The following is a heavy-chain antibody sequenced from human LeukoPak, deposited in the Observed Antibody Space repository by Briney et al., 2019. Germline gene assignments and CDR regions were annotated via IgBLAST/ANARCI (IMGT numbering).Heavy chain of an antibody. D-gene: IGHD2-2*01. CDR1: GYTFTSYD. CDR2: MNTNSGNT. J-gene: IGHJ6*02. V-gene: IGHV1-8*01. CDR3: ARGVGRRSYQLLFRHYYYGMDV. Sequence: ASVKVSCKASGYTFTSYDINWVRQATGQGLEWMGWMNTNSGNTGYAQKFQGRVTMTRNTSISTAYMELSSLRSEDTAVYYCARGVGRRSYQLLFRHYYYGMDVWGQGTTVTVSS.